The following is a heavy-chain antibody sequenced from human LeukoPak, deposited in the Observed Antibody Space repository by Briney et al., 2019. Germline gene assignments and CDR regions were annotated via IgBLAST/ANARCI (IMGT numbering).Heavy chain of an antibody. D-gene: IGHD5-12*01. CDR3: ARGEWLRSWFGY. CDR1: GGAFSGYY. J-gene: IGHJ4*02. V-gene: IGHV4-34*01. CDR2: INHSGST. Sequence: SETLSLTCAVYGGAFSGYYWSWIRQPPGKGLEWIGEINHSGSTNYNPSLKSRVTISVDTSKNQFSLKLSSVTAADTAVYYCARGEWLRSWFGYWGQGTLVTVSS.